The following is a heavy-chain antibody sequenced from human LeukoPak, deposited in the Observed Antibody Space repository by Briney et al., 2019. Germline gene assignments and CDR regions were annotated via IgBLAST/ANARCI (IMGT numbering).Heavy chain of an antibody. CDR1: GFAFGSEA. V-gene: IGHV3-23*01. J-gene: IGHJ1*01. CDR2: ISPGGGTT. D-gene: IGHD4-17*01. Sequence: GGSLRLSCAVSGFAFGSEAMSWVRQSPARGLEWVASISPGGGTTYYADYVKGRFTISRDNSNNTLYVQMNSLRAEDTAVYYCARVAYGDHQYFQHWGQGTLVTVSS. CDR3: ARVAYGDHQYFQH.